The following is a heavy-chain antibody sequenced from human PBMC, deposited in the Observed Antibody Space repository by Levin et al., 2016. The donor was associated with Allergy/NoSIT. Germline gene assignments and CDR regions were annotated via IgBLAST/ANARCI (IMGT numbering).Heavy chain of an antibody. J-gene: IGHJ4*02. V-gene: IGHV4-4*02. D-gene: IGHD6-13*01. CDR3: ARDIYSSSSL. Sequence: GSLRLSCAVSGGSISSSNWWTWVRQPPGKGLEWIGEIHHSGSTNYNPSLKSRVTISVDKSKNQFSLKLSSVTAADTAVYYCARDIYSSSSLWGQGTLVTVSS. CDR1: GGSISSSNW. CDR2: IHHSGST.